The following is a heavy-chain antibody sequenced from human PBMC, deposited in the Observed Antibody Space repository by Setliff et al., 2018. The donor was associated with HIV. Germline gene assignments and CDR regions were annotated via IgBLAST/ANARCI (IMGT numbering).Heavy chain of an antibody. J-gene: IGHJ4*01. D-gene: IGHD3-22*01. CDR2: IWYDGNKK. V-gene: IGHV3-33*03. CDR3: ASSRPPDDSSGYLDH. CDR1: GFTFSNNN. Sequence: GGSLRLSCAASGFTFSNNNMHWGRQAPGKGLEWVAVIWYDGNKKDYVDSVKGRFAISRDNAKNSLNLEMNSLRAEDTAIYYCASSRPPDDSSGYLDHWGQGTLVTVSS.